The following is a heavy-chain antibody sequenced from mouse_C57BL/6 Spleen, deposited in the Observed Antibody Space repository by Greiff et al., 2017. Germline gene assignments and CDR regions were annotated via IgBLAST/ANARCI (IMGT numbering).Heavy chain of an antibody. CDR1: GFTFSSYT. CDR2: ISGGGGNT. J-gene: IGHJ1*03. Sequence: EVKLVESGGGLVKPGGSLKLSCAASGFTFSSYTMSWVRQTPEKRLEWVATISGGGGNTYYPDSVKGRFTISRDNAKNTLYLQMSSLRSEDTALYYCAREEQRGYFDVWGTGTTVTVSS. V-gene: IGHV5-9*01. CDR3: AREEQRGYFDV.